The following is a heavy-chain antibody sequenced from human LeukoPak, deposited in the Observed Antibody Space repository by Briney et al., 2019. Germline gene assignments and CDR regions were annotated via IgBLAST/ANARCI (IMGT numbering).Heavy chain of an antibody. CDR2: IYHSGST. D-gene: IGHD3-22*01. Sequence: PSQTLSLTCAVSGGSISSGGYSWSWIRQPPGKGLEWIGYIYHSGSTYYNPSLKSRVTISVDRSKNQFSLKLSSVTAADTAVYYCARGLRDSGYSNIDAFDIWGQGTMVTVSS. CDR1: GGSISSGGYS. J-gene: IGHJ3*02. CDR3: ARGLRDSGYSNIDAFDI. V-gene: IGHV4-30-2*01.